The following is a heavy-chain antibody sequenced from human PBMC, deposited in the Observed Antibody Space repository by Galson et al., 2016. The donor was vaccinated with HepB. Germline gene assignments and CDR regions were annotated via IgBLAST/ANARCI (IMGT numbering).Heavy chain of an antibody. J-gene: IGHJ6*03. CDR3: TRVYYDFWSGYSRYMDV. CDR2: IRSKAYGGTT. CDR1: GFTFGDSA. Sequence: SLRLSCATSGFTFGDSAMSWFRQAPGKGLEWVGFIRSKAYGGTTEYAASVKGRFTISRDDSKSIAYLQMNSLKTEDTAVYYCTRVYYDFWSGYSRYMDVWGKGTTVTVSS. V-gene: IGHV3-49*03. D-gene: IGHD3-3*01.